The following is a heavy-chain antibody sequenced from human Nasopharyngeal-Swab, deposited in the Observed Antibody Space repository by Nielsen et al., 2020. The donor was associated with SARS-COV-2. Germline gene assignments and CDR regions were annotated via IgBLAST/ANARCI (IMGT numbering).Heavy chain of an antibody. Sequence: ASVKVSCKASGCTFTGYYMHWVRQAPGQGLEWMGWINPNSGGTNYAQKFQGWVTMTRDTSISTAYMELSRLRSDDTAVYYCARERRIVATILSDYYYGMDVWGQGTTVTVSS. J-gene: IGHJ6*02. CDR3: ARERRIVATILSDYYYGMDV. V-gene: IGHV1-2*04. CDR1: GCTFTGYY. CDR2: INPNSGGT. D-gene: IGHD5-12*01.